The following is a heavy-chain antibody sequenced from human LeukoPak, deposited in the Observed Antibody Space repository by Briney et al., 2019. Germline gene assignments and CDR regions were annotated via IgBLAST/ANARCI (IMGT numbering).Heavy chain of an antibody. V-gene: IGHV7-4-1*02. Sequence: ASVKVSCKASGGTFSTYAISWVRQAPGQGLEWMGGINTYTGNPTYAQGFTGRFVFSLDTSVSTAYLQISSLKAEDTAVYYCARWDYDSSGYALYYFDYWGQGTLVTVSS. CDR3: ARWDYDSSGYALYYFDY. D-gene: IGHD3-22*01. J-gene: IGHJ4*02. CDR2: INTYTGNP. CDR1: GGTFSTYA.